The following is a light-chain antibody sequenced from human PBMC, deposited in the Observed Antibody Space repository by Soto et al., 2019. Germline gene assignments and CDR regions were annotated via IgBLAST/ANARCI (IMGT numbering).Light chain of an antibody. CDR3: QRYGDSPPAYT. CDR1: QSVSSRN. CDR2: AAS. J-gene: IGKJ2*01. V-gene: IGKV3-20*01. Sequence: EIELTQSPATVSLSLGERATISCRASQSVSSRNLCWYRQKPGQAPSLIIFAASNRATGIPDRFSGSGSGTDLALTISILEPEDCELYYYQRYGDSPPAYTFGQGTKLEIK.